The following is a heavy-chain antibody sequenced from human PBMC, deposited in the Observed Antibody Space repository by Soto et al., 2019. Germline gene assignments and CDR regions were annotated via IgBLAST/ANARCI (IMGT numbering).Heavy chain of an antibody. CDR2: IYYSGST. V-gene: IGHV4-31*03. CDR3: ARVRSYYDGPQEHDY. Sequence: SETLSLTCTVSDGSISSGGYYWSWIRQHPGKGLEWIGYIYYSGSTYYNPSLKSRVTISVDTSKNQFSLKLSSVTAADTAVYYCARVRSYYDGPQEHDYWGQGTLVTVSS. CDR1: DGSISSGGYY. D-gene: IGHD3-3*01. J-gene: IGHJ4*02.